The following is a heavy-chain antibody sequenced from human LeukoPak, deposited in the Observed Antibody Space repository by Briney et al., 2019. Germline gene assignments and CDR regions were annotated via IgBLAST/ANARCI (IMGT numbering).Heavy chain of an antibody. CDR1: GGSFSGYY. CDR3: ARSGQWLGPGDY. J-gene: IGHJ4*02. V-gene: IGHV4-34*01. Sequence: SETLSLTCAVYGGSFSGYYWSWIRQPPGKGLEWIGEINHSGSTNYNPSLKSRVTMSVDTSKNQFSLKLSSVTAADTAVYYCARSGQWLGPGDYWGQGILVTVSS. CDR2: INHSGST. D-gene: IGHD6-19*01.